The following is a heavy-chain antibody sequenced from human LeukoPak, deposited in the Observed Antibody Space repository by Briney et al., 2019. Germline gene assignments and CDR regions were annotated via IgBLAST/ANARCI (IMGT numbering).Heavy chain of an antibody. V-gene: IGHV1-2*02. Sequence: ASVKVSCKASGYTFTGYYMHWVRQAPGQGLEWMGWINPNSGGTNYAQKFQGRVTMTRDTSISTAYMELSRLRSDDTAVYYCARDSRLIREGTDYWGQGTLVTVSS. CDR1: GYTFTGYY. CDR2: INPNSGGT. CDR3: ARDSRLIREGTDY. D-gene: IGHD1-1*01. J-gene: IGHJ4*02.